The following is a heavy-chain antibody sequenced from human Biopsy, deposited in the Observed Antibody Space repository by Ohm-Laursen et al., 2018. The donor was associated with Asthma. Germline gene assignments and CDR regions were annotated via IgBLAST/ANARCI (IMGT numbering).Heavy chain of an antibody. D-gene: IGHD3-22*01. CDR2: ISWNSGNI. J-gene: IGHJ4*02. CDR3: AKSADYYDSTDYLDF. Sequence: SLRLSCAASGFSFDDCAMHWVRQAPGKGLEWVSSISWNSGNIDYADSVKGRFTISRDNAKNSLYLQMQSLRPEDTAFYYCAKSADYYDSTDYLDFWGLGTLVTVSS. V-gene: IGHV3-9*01. CDR1: GFSFDDCA.